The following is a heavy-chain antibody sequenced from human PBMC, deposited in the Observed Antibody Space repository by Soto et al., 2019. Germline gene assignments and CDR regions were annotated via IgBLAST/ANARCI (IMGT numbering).Heavy chain of an antibody. J-gene: IGHJ4*02. Sequence: SETLSLTCTVSGGSISSYYWSWIRQPPGKGLEWIGYIYYSGSTNYNPSLKSRVTISVDTSKNQFSLKLSSVTAADTAVYYCARQPGYYDILTGYSTYYFDYWGQGTPVTVSS. D-gene: IGHD3-9*01. CDR3: ARQPGYYDILTGYSTYYFDY. V-gene: IGHV4-59*08. CDR2: IYYSGST. CDR1: GGSISSYY.